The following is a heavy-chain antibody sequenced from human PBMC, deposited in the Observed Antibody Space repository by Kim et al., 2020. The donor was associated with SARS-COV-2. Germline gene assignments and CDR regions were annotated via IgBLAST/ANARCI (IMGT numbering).Heavy chain of an antibody. Sequence: GGSLRLSCAVSGFTFSSYTMAWVRQAPGKGLEWVSGINGNGGTTYYADSVKGRFTVSRDNSKNTMYLQLNSLRAGDTAIYYCAKLGADYTTTDCYPWGQGTLVTVSS. CDR1: GFTFSSYT. J-gene: IGHJ5*02. D-gene: IGHD1-26*01. V-gene: IGHV3-23*01. CDR3: AKLGADYTTTDCYP. CDR2: INGNGGTT.